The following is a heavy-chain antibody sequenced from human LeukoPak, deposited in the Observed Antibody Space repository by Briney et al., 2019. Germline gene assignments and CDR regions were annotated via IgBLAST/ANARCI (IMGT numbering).Heavy chain of an antibody. J-gene: IGHJ4*02. CDR3: AGDRYYYDSSGYYPLDY. CDR1: GYSFINFG. Sequence: ASVKVSCKASGYSFINFGLSWVRQAPGQGLEWMGWISAYNHNTNYAQKFQGRVTMTIDTSTTTVYMELRSLRSDDTAVYYCAGDRYYYDSSGYYPLDYWGQGTLVTVSS. CDR2: ISAYNHNT. D-gene: IGHD3-22*01. V-gene: IGHV1-18*01.